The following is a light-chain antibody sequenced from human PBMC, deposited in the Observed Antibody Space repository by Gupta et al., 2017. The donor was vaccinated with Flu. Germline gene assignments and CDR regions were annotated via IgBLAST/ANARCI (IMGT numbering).Light chain of an antibody. CDR3: AVWDDRLNGL. CDR2: SNS. J-gene: IGLJ3*02. CDR1: TSNIGRNP. Sequence: QSALTHPPSASGTPGQRVTISRSGSTSNIGRNPVTWFQLVPGTAPKLLIFSNSQRPSGVPDRFSGSKSGTSAALAISGLQSEDEADYYCAVWDDRLNGLFGGGTKLTVL. V-gene: IGLV1-44*01.